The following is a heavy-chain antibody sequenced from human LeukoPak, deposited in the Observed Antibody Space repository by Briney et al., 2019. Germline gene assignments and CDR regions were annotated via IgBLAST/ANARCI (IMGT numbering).Heavy chain of an antibody. Sequence: GRSLRLSCAASGYTFSRYGMHWVRQAPGKGLEWVAVISYDGSNTYYADSVKGRFTISRDNSKNTLYLQMNSLRAGDTAVYYCARTLMEQVVRGGFDYWGQGTQVTVS. J-gene: IGHJ4*02. CDR1: GYTFSRYG. V-gene: IGHV3-30*03. CDR3: ARTLMEQVVRGGFDY. CDR2: ISYDGSNT. D-gene: IGHD3-10*01.